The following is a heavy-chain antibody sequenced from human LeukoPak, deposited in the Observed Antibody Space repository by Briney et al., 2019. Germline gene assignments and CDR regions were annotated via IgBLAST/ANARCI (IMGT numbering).Heavy chain of an antibody. CDR2: INPNSGGT. CDR3: ARSITMVRGINWFDP. Sequence: ASVKVSCKASGYTFTSYDINWVRQAPGQGLEWMGWINPNSGGTNYAQKFQGWVTMTRDTSISTAYMELSRLRSDDTAVYYCARSITMVRGINWFDPWGQGTLVTVSS. J-gene: IGHJ5*02. CDR1: GYTFTSYD. V-gene: IGHV1-2*04. D-gene: IGHD3-10*01.